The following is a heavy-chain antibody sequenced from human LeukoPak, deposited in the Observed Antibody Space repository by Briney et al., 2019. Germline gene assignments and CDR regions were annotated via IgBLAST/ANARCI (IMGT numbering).Heavy chain of an antibody. Sequence: ASVKVSCKASGYTFTGYYMHWVRQAPGQGLEWMGWIKPNSGGANYAQKFQGRVTMTRDTSISTAYMELSSLRSDDTAVYYCARDLGDTYGSVGDFDYWGQGTLVTVSS. D-gene: IGHD3-10*01. CDR3: ARDLGDTYGSVGDFDY. CDR2: IKPNSGGA. V-gene: IGHV1-2*02. J-gene: IGHJ4*02. CDR1: GYTFTGYY.